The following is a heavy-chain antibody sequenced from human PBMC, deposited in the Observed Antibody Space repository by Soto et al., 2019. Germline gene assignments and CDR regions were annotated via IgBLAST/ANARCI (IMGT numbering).Heavy chain of an antibody. D-gene: IGHD3-22*01. CDR1: GFSLSTSGVG. J-gene: IGHJ3*01. Sequence: QITLKESGPTLVKPTQTLTLTCTFSGFSLSTSGVGVGWIRQPPGKVLERLALIYWDDDKRYSPSLNSSLTIPKDTSKIQVALTMTDIDPVDTATYYCSHSDSSYAFDFWCQGTMVTVSS. V-gene: IGHV2-5*02. CDR3: SHSDSSYAFDF. CDR2: IYWDDDK.